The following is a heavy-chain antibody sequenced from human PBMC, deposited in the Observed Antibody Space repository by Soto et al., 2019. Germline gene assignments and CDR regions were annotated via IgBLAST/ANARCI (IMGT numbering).Heavy chain of an antibody. V-gene: IGHV3-30*14. CDR3: AGRSGSSDY. Sequence: QVQLVESGGGVVQPGRSLRLSCAASGFTFTNYTMHWVRQAPGKGMEWVALISYDEIDKYYADAVKGRFTISRDNSKNALYFQMYSLRAEATAVYYCAGRSGSSDYWGRGTLVTVSS. D-gene: IGHD3-10*01. J-gene: IGHJ4*02. CDR1: GFTFTNYT. CDR2: ISYDEIDK.